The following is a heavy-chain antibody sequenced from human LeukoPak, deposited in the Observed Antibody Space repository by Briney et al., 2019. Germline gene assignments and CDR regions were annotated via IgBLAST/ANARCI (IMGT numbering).Heavy chain of an antibody. CDR2: IWYDGSNK. Sequence: GSLRLSCAASGFTFSSYGMHWVRQAPGKGLEWVAVIWYDGSNKYYADSVKGRFTISRDNSKNTLYLQMNSLRAEDTAVYYCARDSDSSGQLDYWGQGTLVTVSS. CDR3: ARDSDSSGQLDY. J-gene: IGHJ4*02. CDR1: GFTFSSYG. D-gene: IGHD3-22*01. V-gene: IGHV3-33*01.